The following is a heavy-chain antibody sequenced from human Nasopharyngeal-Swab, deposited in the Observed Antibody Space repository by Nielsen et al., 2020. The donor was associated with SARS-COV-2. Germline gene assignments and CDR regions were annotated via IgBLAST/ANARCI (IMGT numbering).Heavy chain of an antibody. J-gene: IGHJ4*02. V-gene: IGHV3-23*01. CDR1: GFTFSSYA. CDR3: AKGVGYGDTGCFDE. Sequence: GESLKISCAASGFTFSSYAMSWVRQAPGKGLEWVSGISGSGGNTYYADSVKGRFTISRDNSMETLYLQMNSLRVEDTAVYYCAKGVGYGDTGCFDEWGQGTLVTASS. CDR2: ISGSGGNT. D-gene: IGHD4-17*01.